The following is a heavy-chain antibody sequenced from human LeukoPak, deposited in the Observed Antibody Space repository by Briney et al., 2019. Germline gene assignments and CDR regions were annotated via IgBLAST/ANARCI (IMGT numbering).Heavy chain of an antibody. CDR1: GFTFSSYA. D-gene: IGHD6-13*01. V-gene: IGHV3-30*04. CDR2: ISYDGSTK. Sequence: GGSLRLSCAASGFTFSSYAMHWVRQAPGKGLEWVAVISYDGSTKYYADSVMGRFTISRDNSKNTLYLQMNSLRAEDTAVYYCARGAAAGYFDYWGQGTLVTVSS. CDR3: ARGAAAGYFDY. J-gene: IGHJ4*02.